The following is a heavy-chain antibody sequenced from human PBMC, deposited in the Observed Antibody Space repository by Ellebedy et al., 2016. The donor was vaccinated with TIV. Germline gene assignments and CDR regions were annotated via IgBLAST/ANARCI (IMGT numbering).Heavy chain of an antibody. D-gene: IGHD2-15*01. V-gene: IGHV1-24*01. CDR2: FDPEDGET. CDR3: ATDHCSGGSCYIWFDP. J-gene: IGHJ5*02. CDR1: GYTLTELS. Sequence: AASVKVSCKVSGYTLTELSMHWVRQAPGKGLEWMGGFDPEDGETIYAQKFQGRVTMTEDTSTDTAYMELSSLRSEDTAVYYCATDHCSGGSCYIWFDPWGQGTLVAVSS.